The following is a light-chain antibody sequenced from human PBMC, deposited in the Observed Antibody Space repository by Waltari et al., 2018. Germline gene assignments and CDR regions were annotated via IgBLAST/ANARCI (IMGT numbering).Light chain of an antibody. CDR1: QTINTW. Sequence: DIQMTQSPSTLSASVGDRVTITCRASQTINTWLAWYQQKPGKAPNLLIYRTYTVESGVPSRFSGSGSGTEFTLTISSLQPDDFATYYCQQAWTFGQGTKVEIK. V-gene: IGKV1-5*03. CDR2: RTY. CDR3: QQAWT. J-gene: IGKJ1*01.